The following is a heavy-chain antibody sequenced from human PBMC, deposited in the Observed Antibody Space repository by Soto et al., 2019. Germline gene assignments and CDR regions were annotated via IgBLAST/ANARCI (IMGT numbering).Heavy chain of an antibody. Sequence: GGSLRLSCAASGFTFSSYGMHWVRQAPGKGLEWVAVTSYDGSNKYYADSVKGRFTISRDNSKNTLYLQMNSLRAEDTAVYYCAKGPEGVQSYYYYYGMDVWGQGTTVTVSS. CDR2: TSYDGSNK. CDR3: AKGPEGVQSYYYYYGMDV. D-gene: IGHD3-16*01. V-gene: IGHV3-30*18. CDR1: GFTFSSYG. J-gene: IGHJ6*02.